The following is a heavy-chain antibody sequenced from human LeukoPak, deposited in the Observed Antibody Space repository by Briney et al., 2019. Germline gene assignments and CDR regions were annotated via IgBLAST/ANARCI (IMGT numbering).Heavy chain of an antibody. V-gene: IGHV1-8*03. D-gene: IGHD6-13*01. J-gene: IGHJ6*03. Sequence: ASVKVSCKASGYTFTSYDNNWVRQATGQGLEWMGWMNPNSGNTGYAQKFQGRVTITRNTSISTAYLELSSLRSEDTAVYCCSRGRSVSWDVRVYYMDVWGKETTVTVSS. CDR3: SRGRSVSWDVRVYYMDV. CDR1: GYTFTSYD. CDR2: MNPNSGNT.